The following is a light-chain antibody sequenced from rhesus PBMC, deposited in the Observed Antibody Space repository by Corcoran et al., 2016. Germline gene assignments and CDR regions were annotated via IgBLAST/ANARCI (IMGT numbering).Light chain of an antibody. CDR2: EVT. CDR1: SSDIGGDNY. CDR3: SSYAGSDTYI. Sequence: QAALTQPRSVSGSPGQSVTISCTGTSSDIGGDNYVSWYQHHPGTAPKLMIYEVTRRPSGVSDRFSGSKSGNTASLTISGLQAEDEADYFCSSYAGSDTYIFGGGTRLTVL. J-gene: IGLJ1*01. V-gene: IGLV2-32*02.